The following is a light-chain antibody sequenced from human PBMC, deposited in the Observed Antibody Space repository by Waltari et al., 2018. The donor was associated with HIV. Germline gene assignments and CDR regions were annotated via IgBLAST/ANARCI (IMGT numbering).Light chain of an antibody. CDR2: GAS. CDR3: QQYNNWPPLT. Sequence: EIVMTQSQATLSVSPGERATLSCRAIQSVSSTLAWYQQKPGQAPRLLIYGASIRATGIPARFSGSGSGTEFTLTISILQSEDFAVYYCQQYNNWPPLTFGGGTKVEIK. V-gene: IGKV3D-15*03. CDR1: QSVSST. J-gene: IGKJ4*01.